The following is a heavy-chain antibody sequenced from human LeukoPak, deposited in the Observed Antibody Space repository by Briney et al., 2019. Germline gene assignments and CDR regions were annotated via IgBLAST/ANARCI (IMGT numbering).Heavy chain of an antibody. D-gene: IGHD5-24*01. V-gene: IGHV6-1*01. CDR1: GDSVSSNRAA. Sequence: SQTFSLTCAISGDSVSSNRAAWNWIRQSPSRGLEWLGRTFYRSKWSNDYAVSVKSRITINPDTSKNQFSLQLNSVTPEDTAVYYCARNRLWLQSDFDYWRQGTLVTVSS. CDR3: ARNRLWLQSDFDY. CDR2: TFYRSKWSN. J-gene: IGHJ4*02.